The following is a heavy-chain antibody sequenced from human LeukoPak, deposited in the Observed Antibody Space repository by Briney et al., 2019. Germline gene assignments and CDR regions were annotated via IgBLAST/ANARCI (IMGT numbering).Heavy chain of an antibody. D-gene: IGHD3-22*01. J-gene: IGHJ4*02. CDR1: GFTFSSYA. CDR3: AKVMDYYDSSGYYPY. CDR2: ISGSGGGT. V-gene: IGHV3-23*01. Sequence: GGSLRLSRAASGFTFSSYAMSWVRQAPGKGPEWVSAISGSGGGTYYADSVKGRFTISRDNSKNTLYLQMNSLRAEDTAVYYCAKVMDYYDSSGYYPYWGQGTLVTVSS.